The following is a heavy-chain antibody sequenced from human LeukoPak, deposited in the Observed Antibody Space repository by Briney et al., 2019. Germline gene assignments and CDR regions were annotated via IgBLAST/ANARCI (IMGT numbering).Heavy chain of an antibody. CDR2: IYYSGST. CDR3: ARKGQQLNDAFDI. Sequence: KPSETLSLTCTVSGGSISSYYWSWIRQPPGKGLEWIGYIYYSGSTNYSPSLRSRVTISVDTSKNQFSLKLSSVTAADTAVYYCARKGQQLNDAFDIWGQGTMVTVSS. CDR1: GGSISSYY. V-gene: IGHV4-59*12. D-gene: IGHD6-13*01. J-gene: IGHJ3*02.